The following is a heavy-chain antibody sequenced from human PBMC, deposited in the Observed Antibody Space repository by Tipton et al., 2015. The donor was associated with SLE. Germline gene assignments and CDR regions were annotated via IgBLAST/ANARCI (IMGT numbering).Heavy chain of an antibody. D-gene: IGHD3-3*01. CDR3: ARVAYDFWSCYSYYFDY. J-gene: IGHJ4*02. CDR1: GGSISSHY. CDR2: IYYSGST. V-gene: IGHV4-59*11. Sequence: LRLSCTVSGGSISSHYWSWIRQPPGKGLEWIGYIYYSGSTNYNPSLKSRVTISVDTSKNQFSLKLSSVTAADTAVYYCARVAYDFWSCYSYYFDYWGQGTLVTVSS.